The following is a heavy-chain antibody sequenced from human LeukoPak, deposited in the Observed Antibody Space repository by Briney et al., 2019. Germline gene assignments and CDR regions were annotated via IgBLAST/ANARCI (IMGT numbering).Heavy chain of an antibody. V-gene: IGHV3-23*01. D-gene: IGHD2-2*01. Sequence: GGSLRLSCAASGFTFSSYAMSWVRQAPGKGLEWVSAISGSGGSTYYADSVKGRFTISRDNSKSTLYLQMNSLRAEDTAVYYCAKASRQYYYYGMDVWGQGTTVTVSS. CDR1: GFTFSSYA. CDR3: AKASRQYYYYGMDV. J-gene: IGHJ6*02. CDR2: ISGSGGST.